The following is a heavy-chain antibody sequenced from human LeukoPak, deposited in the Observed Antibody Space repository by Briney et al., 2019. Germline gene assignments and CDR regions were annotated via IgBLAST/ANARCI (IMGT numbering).Heavy chain of an antibody. CDR1: AGSFSGYY. CDR2: INHSGST. CDR3: ARGMYSSSWYVGNYFDY. J-gene: IGHJ4*02. D-gene: IGHD6-13*01. V-gene: IGHV4-34*01. Sequence: NPSETLSLTCAVYAGSFSGYYWSWIRQPPGKGLEWIGEINHSGSTNYNPSLKSRVTISVDTSKNQFSLKLSSVTAADTAVYYCARGMYSSSWYVGNYFDYWGQGTLVTVSS.